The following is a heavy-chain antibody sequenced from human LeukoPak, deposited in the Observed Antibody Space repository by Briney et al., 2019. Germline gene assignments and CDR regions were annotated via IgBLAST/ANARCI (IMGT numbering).Heavy chain of an antibody. D-gene: IGHD4-17*01. V-gene: IGHV1-2*02. CDR1: GYTFTGYY. J-gene: IGHJ5*02. CDR2: LNPNSGGT. CDR3: ARDHGDYVQYNWFDP. Sequence: ASVKVSCKASGYTFTGYYMHWVRQAPGQGLEWLGLLNPNSGGTKYAQKFQGRVTMTRDTSSRTAYMELSGLKSDDTAVYYCARDHGDYVQYNWFDPWGQGTLVTVSS.